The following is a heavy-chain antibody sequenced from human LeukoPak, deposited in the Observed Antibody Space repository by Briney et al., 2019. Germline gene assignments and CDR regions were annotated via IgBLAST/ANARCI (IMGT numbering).Heavy chain of an antibody. D-gene: IGHD5-12*01. J-gene: IGHJ6*02. CDR1: GYSFTSYW. CDR2: IYPGDSDT. Sequence: GESLKISCKGSGYSFTSYWIGWVRQVPGKGLEWMGIIYPGDSDTRYSPSFQGQVTISADKSISTAYLQWSSLKASDTAMYYCARLRANIVATIGGYYGMDVWGQGTTVTVSS. V-gene: IGHV5-51*01. CDR3: ARLRANIVATIGGYYGMDV.